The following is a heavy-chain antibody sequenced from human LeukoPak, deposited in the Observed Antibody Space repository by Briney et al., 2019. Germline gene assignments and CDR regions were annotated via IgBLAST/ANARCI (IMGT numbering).Heavy chain of an antibody. D-gene: IGHD4-17*01. Sequence: PGGSLRLSCAASRFTFSNAWMSWVRQAPGKGLERVGHIKSKTDGGTTDYAAPVKGRFTISRDDSKNTLYLQMNNLKTEDTAVYYCTTDRDYGDYPEYYFDYWGQGTLVTVSS. CDR3: TTDRDYGDYPEYYFDY. CDR1: RFTFSNAW. CDR2: IKSKTDGGTT. V-gene: IGHV3-15*01. J-gene: IGHJ4*02.